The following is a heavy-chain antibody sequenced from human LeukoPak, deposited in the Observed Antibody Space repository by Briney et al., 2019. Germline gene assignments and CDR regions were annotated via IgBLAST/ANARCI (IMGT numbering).Heavy chain of an antibody. J-gene: IGHJ4*02. CDR2: IKQDGSEK. Sequence: GGSLRLSCAASGFTFSSYWMSWVRQAPGKGLEWVANIKQDGSEKYYVDSVKGRFTISRDNAKNSLYLQMNSLRAEDTAVYYCARDLGYYYDSSGYYYDYWGQGTLVTVSS. V-gene: IGHV3-7*01. D-gene: IGHD3-22*01. CDR3: ARDLGYYYDSSGYYYDY. CDR1: GFTFSSYW.